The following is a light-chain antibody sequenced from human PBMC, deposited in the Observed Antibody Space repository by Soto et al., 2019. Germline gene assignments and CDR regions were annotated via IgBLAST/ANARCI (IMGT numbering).Light chain of an antibody. CDR2: YDS. CDR1: NIGSKS. Sequence: SYELTQPPSVSVAPGKTASVACGGSNIGSKSVHWYQKKSGQAPVLVMYYDSDRPSGIPERFSGSNSGNTATLTISRVEAGEGADFSCRVWDFSSGHGVLGGAPPLTA. J-gene: IGLJ7*02. V-gene: IGLV3-21*01. CDR3: RVWDFSSGHGV.